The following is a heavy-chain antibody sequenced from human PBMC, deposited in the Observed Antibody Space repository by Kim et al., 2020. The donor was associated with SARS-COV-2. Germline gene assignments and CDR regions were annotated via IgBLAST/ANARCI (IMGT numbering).Heavy chain of an antibody. V-gene: IGHV3-23*01. J-gene: IGHJ4*02. D-gene: IGHD5-12*01. CDR1: GFTFSSYA. CDR3: AKDRYSGYETANYYFDD. Sequence: GGSLRLSCAASGFTFSSYAMSWVRQAPGKGLEWVSAISGSGGSTYYADSVKGRFTISRDNSKNTLYLQMNSLRAEDTAVYYCAKDRYSGYETANYYFDDLGQGTLVTVSS. CDR2: ISGSGGST.